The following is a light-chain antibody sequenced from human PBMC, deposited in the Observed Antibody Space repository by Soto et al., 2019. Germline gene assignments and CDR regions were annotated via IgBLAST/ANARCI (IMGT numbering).Light chain of an antibody. V-gene: IGKV1-5*03. J-gene: IGKJ4*01. CDR3: QKYNSYSPLT. CDR2: KAS. CDR1: QSISSW. Sequence: DIQMTQSPSTLSASVGDRVTITCRASQSISSWLAWYQQKPGKAPKLLIYKASTLESGVPSRFSGSGSGTDFTLTISRLQPDDFATYYCQKYNSYSPLTVGGGTKVDIK.